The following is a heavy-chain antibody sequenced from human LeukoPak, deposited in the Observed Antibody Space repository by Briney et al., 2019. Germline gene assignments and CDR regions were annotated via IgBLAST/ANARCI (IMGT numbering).Heavy chain of an antibody. CDR2: ITSSGSAI. CDR3: ARLRRYYYDGSGYYYSYYFDY. V-gene: IGHV3-11*01. CDR1: GFNFNDYY. J-gene: IGHJ4*02. Sequence: GGSLRLSCAASGFNFNDYYMSCIRQAPGKGLEWVSYITSSGSAIYADSVKGRFTISRDNAKHSLYLQMNSLRAEDTAVYYCARLRRYYYDGSGYYYSYYFDYWGQGTLVTVSS. D-gene: IGHD3-22*01.